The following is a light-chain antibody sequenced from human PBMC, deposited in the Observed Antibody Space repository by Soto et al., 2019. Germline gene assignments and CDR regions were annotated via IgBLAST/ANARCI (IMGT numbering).Light chain of an antibody. CDR2: GAS. CDR3: QQYNNWPPWT. CDR1: QSVSSN. V-gene: IGKV3-15*01. Sequence: EIVMTQSPATLSVSPGERATLSCRASQSVSSNLAWYQQKPGQAPSLLIYGASTRATGIPARFSGSGSGTEFTITISSLQTEDVAVYYCQQYNNWPPWTFGQGTKVEIK. J-gene: IGKJ1*01.